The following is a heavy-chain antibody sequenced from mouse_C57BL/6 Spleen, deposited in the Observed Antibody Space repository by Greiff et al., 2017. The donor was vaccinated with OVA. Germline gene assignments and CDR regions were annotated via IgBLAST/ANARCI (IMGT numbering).Heavy chain of an antibody. CDR1: GFNINDYY. J-gene: IGHJ1*03. D-gene: IGHD1-1*01. CDR3: TRPYYYGSSYWYFDV. V-gene: IGHV14-1*01. Sequence: EVQLQQSGAELVRPGASVKLSCTASGFNINDYYMHWVKQRPEQGLEWIGRIDPEDGDTEYAPKFQGKATMTADTSSNTAYLQLSSLTSEDTAVYYGTRPYYYGSSYWYFDVWGTGTTVTVSS. CDR2: IDPEDGDT.